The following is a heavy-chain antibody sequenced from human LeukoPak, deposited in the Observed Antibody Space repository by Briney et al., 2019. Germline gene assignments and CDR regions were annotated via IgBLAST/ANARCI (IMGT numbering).Heavy chain of an antibody. Sequence: PGRSLRLSCAASGFTFSSYGMHWVRQAPGKGLEWVAAISYDGSNKYYADSVKGRFTISRDNSKNTLYLQMNSLRAEDTAVYYCAKDLSRILTFGGVIATGFDYWGQGTLVTVSS. J-gene: IGHJ4*02. D-gene: IGHD3-16*02. CDR3: AKDLSRILTFGGVIATGFDY. CDR2: ISYDGSNK. V-gene: IGHV3-30*18. CDR1: GFTFSSYG.